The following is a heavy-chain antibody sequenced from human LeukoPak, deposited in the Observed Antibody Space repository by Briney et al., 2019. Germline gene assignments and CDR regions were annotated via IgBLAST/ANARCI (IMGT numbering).Heavy chain of an antibody. Sequence: PSETLSLTCSVFGDSFNEYYWNWVRQPPGKGLQWIGYIYHNGNSNYNPSLKGRLTISVDTAKNQFSLNLTSVTAADTAVYYCARDGGLQSHFDYWGQGALVTVSS. D-gene: IGHD5-24*01. V-gene: IGHV4-59*01. CDR3: ARDGGLQSHFDY. J-gene: IGHJ4*02. CDR1: GDSFNEYY. CDR2: IYHNGNS.